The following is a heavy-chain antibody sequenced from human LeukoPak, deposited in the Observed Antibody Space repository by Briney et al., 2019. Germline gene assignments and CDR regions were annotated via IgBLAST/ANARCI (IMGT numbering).Heavy chain of an antibody. V-gene: IGHV3-30*18. CDR2: ISYDGSNK. J-gene: IGHJ4*02. CDR3: VKDKYPVVVAATLDY. Sequence: PGKSLRLSCAASGFTFKNYGMHWVRQAPGKGLEWVAVISYDGSNKYYADSVKGRFTISRDNSKNTLYLQMNSLRAEDTAVYYCVKDKYPVVVAATLDYWGQGILVTVSS. D-gene: IGHD2-15*01. CDR1: GFTFKNYG.